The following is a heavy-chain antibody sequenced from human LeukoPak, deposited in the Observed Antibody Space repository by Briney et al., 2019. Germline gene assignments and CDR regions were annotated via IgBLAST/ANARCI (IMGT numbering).Heavy chain of an antibody. CDR3: ARAKGLAGSYLDNWFDP. D-gene: IGHD1-26*01. J-gene: IGHJ5*02. Sequence: PGTSLRLSCAASGFSFRRYDMHWVRQAPGKGLEWVAATSYDGTSELYADFVKGRFSISRDNSRNTLSLQIDTLRPEDTAIYYCARAKGLAGSYLDNWFDPWGQGTLLTVSS. CDR1: GFSFRRYD. CDR2: TSYDGTSE. V-gene: IGHV3-30*04.